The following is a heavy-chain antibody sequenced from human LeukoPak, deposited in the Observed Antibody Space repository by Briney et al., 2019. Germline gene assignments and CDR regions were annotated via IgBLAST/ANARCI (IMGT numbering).Heavy chain of an antibody. D-gene: IGHD6-19*01. CDR1: GFTFSKHT. CDR2: INVRGDIT. CDR3: ARRGWASPYYYYMDV. J-gene: IGHJ6*03. Sequence: GRSLRLSCLASGFTFSKHTMSWVRQAPGNGLELVLAINVRGDITKNADSVMRRFTISRDNSKNTLYLQMNSLRAEDTAVYYCARRGWASPYYYYMDVWGKGTTVTVSS. V-gene: IGHV3-23*01.